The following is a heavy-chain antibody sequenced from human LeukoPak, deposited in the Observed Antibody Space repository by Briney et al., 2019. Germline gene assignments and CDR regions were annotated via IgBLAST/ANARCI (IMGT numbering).Heavy chain of an antibody. J-gene: IGHJ6*03. CDR3: ARGRSDCSSTSCYPNYYYYMDA. D-gene: IGHD2-2*01. CDR2: ISRNSGSI. V-gene: IGHV3-9*01. Sequence: PGRSLRLSCAASGFTFDDYAMHWVRQAPGKGLEWVSGISRNSGSIGYADSVKGRFTISRDNAKNSLYLQMNSLRAEDTAVYYCARGRSDCSSTSCYPNYYYYMDAWGKGTTVTVSS. CDR1: GFTFDDYA.